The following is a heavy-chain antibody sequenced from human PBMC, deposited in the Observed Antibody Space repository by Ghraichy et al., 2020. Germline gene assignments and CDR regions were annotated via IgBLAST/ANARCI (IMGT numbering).Heavy chain of an antibody. CDR2: ITSKAYGAKT. D-gene: IGHD3-16*01. Sequence: GGSLRLSCAASGFTFGDYAMSWFRQAPGKGLEWVGFITSKAYGAKTEYAASVKCRFTIARDDSKRIAYLQMNNLKTEDTAVYYCSRVEYDYVWGTYSPYIGVWGKGTPVTVSS. J-gene: IGHJ6*03. V-gene: IGHV3-49*03. CDR1: GFTFGDYA. CDR3: SRVEYDYVWGTYSPYIGV.